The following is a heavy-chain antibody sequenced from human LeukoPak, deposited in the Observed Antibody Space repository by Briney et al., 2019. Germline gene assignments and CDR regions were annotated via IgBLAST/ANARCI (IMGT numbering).Heavy chain of an antibody. Sequence: PGGSLRLSCAASGFTFSDYYMSWIRQAPGMGLEWVSYISSSSSYANYADSVKGRFTIPRDNAKNSLYLQMNSLRAEDTAVYYCARVGSIVAAGTLDYWGQGTLVTVSS. V-gene: IGHV3-11*05. D-gene: IGHD6-13*01. CDR1: GFTFSDYY. J-gene: IGHJ4*02. CDR3: ARVGSIVAAGTLDY. CDR2: ISSSSSYA.